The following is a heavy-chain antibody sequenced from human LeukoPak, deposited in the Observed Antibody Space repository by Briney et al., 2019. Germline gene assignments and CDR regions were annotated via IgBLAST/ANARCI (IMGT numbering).Heavy chain of an antibody. J-gene: IGHJ5*02. Sequence: ASVKVSCKASGYTFTSYDINWVRQATGQGLEWMGWMNPNSGNTGYAQKFQGRVTITRNTSISTAYMELSSLRSEDTAVYYCARRFGITIFGVVIVNWFDPWGQGTLVTVSP. CDR3: ARRFGITIFGVVIVNWFDP. CDR2: MNPNSGNT. V-gene: IGHV1-8*03. CDR1: GYTFTSYD. D-gene: IGHD3-3*01.